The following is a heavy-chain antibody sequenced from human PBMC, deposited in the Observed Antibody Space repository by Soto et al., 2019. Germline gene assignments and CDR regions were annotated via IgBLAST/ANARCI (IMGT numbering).Heavy chain of an antibody. Sequence: GGSLRLSCAASGFTINNNYMTWVRQAPGKGLEWVSVLYRNGSAYYSDSVRGRFSISRDNSKNTLYLQMGRLRADDTAVYFCTSGLVPITYWGQGTLVTVSS. V-gene: IGHV3-53*01. CDR3: TSGLVPITY. CDR1: GFTINNNY. J-gene: IGHJ4*02. D-gene: IGHD1-20*01. CDR2: LYRNGSA.